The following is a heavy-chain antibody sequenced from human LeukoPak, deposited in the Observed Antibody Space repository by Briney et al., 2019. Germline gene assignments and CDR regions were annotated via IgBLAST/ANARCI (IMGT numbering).Heavy chain of an antibody. J-gene: IGHJ4*02. Sequence: PGRSLRLSCAASGFTFSSYAMHWVRQAPGKGLEWVAVISYDGSNKYYVDSVKGRFTISRDNSKNTLYLQMNSLRAEDTAVYYCARAFLAAAGTSHFDYWGQGTLVTVSS. V-gene: IGHV3-30*04. CDR1: GFTFSSYA. CDR3: ARAFLAAAGTSHFDY. D-gene: IGHD6-13*01. CDR2: ISYDGSNK.